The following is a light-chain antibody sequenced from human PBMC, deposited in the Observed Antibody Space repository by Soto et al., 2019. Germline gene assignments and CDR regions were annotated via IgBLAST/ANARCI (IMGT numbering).Light chain of an antibody. CDR1: QSIRSR. CDR2: DAS. CDR3: QQYHSYWT. J-gene: IGKJ1*01. V-gene: IGKV1-5*01. Sequence: DFQMTQSPSTLSASVGDRVTITCRASQSIRSRLAWFQQKPGKAPKLLIYDASSLESGVPQRFSGSGYGTEFTLTISSLQTYDFSTNDCQQYHSYWTFGQGTKVE.